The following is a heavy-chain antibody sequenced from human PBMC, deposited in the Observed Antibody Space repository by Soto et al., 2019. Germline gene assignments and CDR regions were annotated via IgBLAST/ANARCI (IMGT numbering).Heavy chain of an antibody. Sequence: QVQLVQSGTEVKKPGSSAKVSCKASGGTFSNYVISWVRQAPGQGLEWMGGIIPLFGTTDYAKKFQGRIAITAGESTTTGYMDLSSLRFEDTAVYFCEKDVGSGELSVVWRQGTTVIVSS. CDR3: EKDVGSGELSVV. J-gene: IGHJ6*02. CDR2: IIPLFGTT. CDR1: GGTFSNYV. D-gene: IGHD3-10*01. V-gene: IGHV1-69*01.